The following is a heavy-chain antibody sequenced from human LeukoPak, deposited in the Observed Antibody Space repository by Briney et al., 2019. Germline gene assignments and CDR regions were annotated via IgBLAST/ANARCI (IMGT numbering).Heavy chain of an antibody. V-gene: IGHV4-38-2*02. D-gene: IGHD3-10*01. J-gene: IGHJ5*02. CDR2: IYHSGST. CDR3: ARDAAWVTMVRGVWGFDP. Sequence: SETLSLTCTVSGYSISSGYYWGWIRQPPGKGLEWIGSIYHSGSTYYNPSLKSRVTISVDTSKNQFSLKLSSVTAADTAVYYCARDAAWVTMVRGVWGFDPWGQGTLVTVSS. CDR1: GYSISSGYY.